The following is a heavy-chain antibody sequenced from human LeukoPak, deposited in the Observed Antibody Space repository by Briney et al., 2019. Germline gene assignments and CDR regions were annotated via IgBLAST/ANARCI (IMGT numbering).Heavy chain of an antibody. Sequence: GGSLRLSCSASGFTFSTSAIHWVRPAPGKGLEYVSAISSNGGSTYYAGSVKGRFTISRDNSKNTLSLQKSSLRPEDTAVYYCVKLPYSDTSAYYVDYWGQGTLVTVSS. CDR1: GFTFSTSA. CDR2: ISSNGGST. CDR3: VKLPYSDTSAYYVDY. D-gene: IGHD3-22*01. J-gene: IGHJ4*02. V-gene: IGHV3-64D*06.